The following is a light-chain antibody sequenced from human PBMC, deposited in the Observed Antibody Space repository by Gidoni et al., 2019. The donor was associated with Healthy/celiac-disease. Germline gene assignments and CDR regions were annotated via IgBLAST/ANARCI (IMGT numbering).Light chain of an antibody. CDR2: AAS. J-gene: IGKJ2*02. CDR3: QQTYNTPRT. Sequence: DIQMTQSPSSLSASVGDRVTITCRTSQSISTYLNWYQHKPGKAPNLLIYAASSLQSGVPSRFSGSGSGTDFTLTISSLQPEDFATYYCQQTYNTPRTFXQXTKLEIK. CDR1: QSISTY. V-gene: IGKV1-39*01.